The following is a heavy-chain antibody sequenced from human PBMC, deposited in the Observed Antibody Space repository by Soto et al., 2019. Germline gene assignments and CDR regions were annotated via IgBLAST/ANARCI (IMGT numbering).Heavy chain of an antibody. D-gene: IGHD3-10*01. CDR1: GYTFTSYG. J-gene: IGHJ4*02. CDR3: ARERISMVRGAPFY. Sequence: ASVKVSCKASGYTFTSYGISWVRQAPGQGLEWMGWISAYNGNTNYAQKLQGRATISRDTSASTAYMELSSLRYEDTAFYYCARERISMVRGAPFYWGQGTLVTVSS. V-gene: IGHV1-18*01. CDR2: ISAYNGNT.